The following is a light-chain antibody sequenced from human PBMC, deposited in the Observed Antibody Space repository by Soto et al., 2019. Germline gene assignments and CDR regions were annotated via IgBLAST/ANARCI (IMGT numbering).Light chain of an antibody. CDR3: HQYYTTPRT. CDR1: QSVLYSSNNKNY. V-gene: IGKV4-1*01. CDR2: WAS. J-gene: IGKJ2*01. Sequence: DIVMTQSPDSLAVSLGERATINCKSSQSVLYSSNNKNYLAWYQQKPGQPPKLLIYWASTRESGVPDRFSGSGSGTDFTLTISSLQAEDVAVYYCHQYYTTPRTLGQGTKLEIK.